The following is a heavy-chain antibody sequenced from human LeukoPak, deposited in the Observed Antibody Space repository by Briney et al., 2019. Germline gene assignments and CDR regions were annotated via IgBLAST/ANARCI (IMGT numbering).Heavy chain of an antibody. CDR3: ARGVTMVRGVIPYYFDY. CDR2: ISSSSSYI. Sequence: GGSLRLSCAASGFTFSSYIMNWVRQAPGKGLEWVSSISSSSSYIYYADSVKGRFTISRDNAKDSLYLQMNSLRAEDTAVYYCARGVTMVRGVIPYYFDYWGQGTLVTVSS. D-gene: IGHD3-10*01. V-gene: IGHV3-21*01. CDR1: GFTFSSYI. J-gene: IGHJ4*02.